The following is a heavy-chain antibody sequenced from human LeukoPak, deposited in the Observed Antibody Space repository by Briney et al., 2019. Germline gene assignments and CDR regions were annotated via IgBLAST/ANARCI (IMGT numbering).Heavy chain of an antibody. D-gene: IGHD2-15*01. CDR1: GFTFSSYA. Sequence: GGSLRLSCAASGFTFSSYAMHWVRQAPGKGLEWVAVISYDGSNKYYADSVKGRFTISRGNSKNTLYLQMNSLRAEDTAVYYCARDRVVAATDRNFDYWGQGTLVTVSS. V-gene: IGHV3-30-3*01. CDR3: ARDRVVAATDRNFDY. CDR2: ISYDGSNK. J-gene: IGHJ4*02.